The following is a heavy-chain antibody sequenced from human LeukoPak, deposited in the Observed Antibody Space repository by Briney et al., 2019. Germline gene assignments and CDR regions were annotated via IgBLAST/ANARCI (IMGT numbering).Heavy chain of an antibody. CDR3: ARIKSDYYYDSSGRRAGAFDI. J-gene: IGHJ3*02. Sequence: PSETLSLTCTVSGGSISSSSYYWGWIRQPPGKGLEWIGSIYYSGSTYYNPSLKSRVTISVDTSKNQFSLKLSSVTAADTAVYYCARIKSDYYYDSSGRRAGAFDIWGQGTIVTVSS. CDR1: GGSISSSSYY. CDR2: IYYSGST. V-gene: IGHV4-39*07. D-gene: IGHD3-22*01.